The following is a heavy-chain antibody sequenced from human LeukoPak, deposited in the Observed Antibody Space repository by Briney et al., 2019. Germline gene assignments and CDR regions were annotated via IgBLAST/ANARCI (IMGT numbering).Heavy chain of an antibody. CDR1: GFTFSSYA. V-gene: IGHV3-21*01. D-gene: IGHD6-13*01. CDR3: ARASIAAAGPFDY. CDR2: ISSSSSYI. Sequence: PGGSLRLSCAASGFTFSSYAMSWVRQAPGKGLEWVSSISSSSSYIYYADSVKGRFTISRDNAKNSLYLQMNSLRAEDTAVYYCARASIAAAGPFDYWGQGTLVTVSS. J-gene: IGHJ4*02.